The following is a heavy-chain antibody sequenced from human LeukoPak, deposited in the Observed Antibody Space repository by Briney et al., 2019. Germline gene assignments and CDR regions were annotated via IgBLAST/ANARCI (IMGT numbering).Heavy chain of an antibody. D-gene: IGHD3-10*01. V-gene: IGHV1-69*04. CDR3: ARSAGMRWRGEGSHYHNMDV. J-gene: IGHJ6*02. CDR2: IIPILNIA. Sequence: SVKVSCKASGGTFSSYAISWVRQAPGQGLEWMGRIIPILNIANYAQKFQGRVTITADNSTTTAYMEVRSLRSEDTAVYYCARSAGMRWRGEGSHYHNMDVWGQGTTVTVSS. CDR1: GGTFSSYA.